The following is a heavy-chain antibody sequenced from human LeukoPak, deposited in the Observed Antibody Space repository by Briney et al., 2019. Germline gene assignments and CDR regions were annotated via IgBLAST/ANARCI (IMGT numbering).Heavy chain of an antibody. CDR3: ARVDTGSTWRFDY. CDR2: INSGGSNT. V-gene: IGHV3-74*01. Sequence: PGGSLRLSCAASGFTFSSYEMNWVRQAPGKGLVWVSRINSGGSNTTYADSVKGRFTISRDDAKNTLYLQMNSLRAEDTAVYYCARVDTGSTWRFDYWGQGTLVTVSS. CDR1: GFTFSSYE. J-gene: IGHJ4*02. D-gene: IGHD6-13*01.